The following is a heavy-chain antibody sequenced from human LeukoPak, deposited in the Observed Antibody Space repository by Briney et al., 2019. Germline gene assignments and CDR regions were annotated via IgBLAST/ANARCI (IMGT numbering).Heavy chain of an antibody. CDR2: TSAYNGNT. J-gene: IGHJ5*02. CDR1: GYTFTSYG. V-gene: IGHV1-18*01. Sequence: GASVKVSCKASGYTFTSYGISWVRQAPGQGLEWMGWTSAYNGNTNYAQKLQGRVTMTTDTSTSTAYMELRSLRSDDTAVYYCARDWGIAASPGINWFDPWGQGTLVTVSS. CDR3: ARDWGIAASPGINWFDP. D-gene: IGHD6-25*01.